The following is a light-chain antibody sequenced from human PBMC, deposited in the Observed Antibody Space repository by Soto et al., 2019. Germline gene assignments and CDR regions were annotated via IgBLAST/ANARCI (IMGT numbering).Light chain of an antibody. CDR2: DVS. J-gene: IGLJ2*01. CDR3: SSYTSSSTLV. CDR1: SSDVGGYNY. V-gene: IGLV2-14*01. Sequence: LTQPASVSGSPGQSITISCTGTSSDVGGYNYVSWYQQHPGKAPKLMIYDVSNRPSGVSNRFSGSKSGNTASLTISGLQAEDEADYYCSSYTSSSTLVFGGGTKVTVL.